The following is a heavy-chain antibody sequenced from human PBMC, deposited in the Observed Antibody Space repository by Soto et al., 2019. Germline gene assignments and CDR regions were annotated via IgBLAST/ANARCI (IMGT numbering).Heavy chain of an antibody. J-gene: IGHJ5*02. CDR1: GYSFTSYW. CDR3: ARRGAPGIAAAAGFDP. Sequence: GESLKISCNGSGYSFTSYWIGWVRQMPWKGLEWMGIIYPGDSDTRYSPSFQGQVTISADKSISTAYLQWSSLKASDTAMYYCARRGAPGIAAAAGFDPWGQGTLVTVSS. D-gene: IGHD6-13*01. CDR2: IYPGDSDT. V-gene: IGHV5-51*01.